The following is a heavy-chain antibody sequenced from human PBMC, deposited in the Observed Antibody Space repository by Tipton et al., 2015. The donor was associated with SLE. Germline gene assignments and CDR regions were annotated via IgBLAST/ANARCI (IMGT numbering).Heavy chain of an antibody. CDR3: AGRIGGYYGMDV. CDR2: ISYDGSNK. V-gene: IGHV3-30*04. D-gene: IGHD2-15*01. J-gene: IGHJ6*02. CDR1: GFTFSSYD. Sequence: RSLRLSCPASGFTFSSYDMHWVRQAPGKGLEWVAVISYDGSNKYYADSVKGRFTISRDNSKNTLYLQMNSLRAEDTAVYYCAGRIGGYYGMDVWGQGTTVTVSS.